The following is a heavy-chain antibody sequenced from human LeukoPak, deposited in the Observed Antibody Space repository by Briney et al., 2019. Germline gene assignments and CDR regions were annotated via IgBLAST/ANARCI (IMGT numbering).Heavy chain of an antibody. J-gene: IGHJ4*02. CDR3: ARAYSSSSWCFDY. CDR1: GGSISSYY. V-gene: IGHV4-59*01. D-gene: IGHD6-6*01. Sequence: SETLSLTCIVSGGSISSYYWSWIRQPPGKGLEWIGYIYYSGSTNYNPSLKSRVTISVDTSKNQFSLKLSSVTAADTAVYYCARAYSSSSWCFDYWGQGTLVTVSS. CDR2: IYYSGST.